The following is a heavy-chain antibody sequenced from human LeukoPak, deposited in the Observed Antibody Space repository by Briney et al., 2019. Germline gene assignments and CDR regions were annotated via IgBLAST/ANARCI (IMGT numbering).Heavy chain of an antibody. V-gene: IGHV1-2*02. CDR2: INPNSGDT. CDR1: GYTFTGYY. Sequence: ASVKVSCKASGYTFTGYYIHWVRQAPGQGLEWMGWINPNSGDTDYAQKFQGRVTMTRDTSISTVYMELRRLRSDDTAVYYCARSGGWYLDYWGQGTLVTVSS. D-gene: IGHD6-19*01. J-gene: IGHJ4*02. CDR3: ARSGGWYLDY.